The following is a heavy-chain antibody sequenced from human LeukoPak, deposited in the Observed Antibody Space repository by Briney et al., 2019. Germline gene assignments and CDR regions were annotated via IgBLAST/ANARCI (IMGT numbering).Heavy chain of an antibody. CDR1: GFTFSTYN. CDR3: ARDRGYDSYYFDY. CDR2: ITSGGTYT. J-gene: IGHJ4*02. D-gene: IGHD5-12*01. Sequence: GGSLRLSCAASGFTFSTYNMNWVRQAPGKGLEWVSSITSGGTYTYYADSVKGRFTISRDNAKNSLYLQMNSLRAEDTAVYYCARDRGYDSYYFDYWGQGTLVTVSS. V-gene: IGHV3-21*01.